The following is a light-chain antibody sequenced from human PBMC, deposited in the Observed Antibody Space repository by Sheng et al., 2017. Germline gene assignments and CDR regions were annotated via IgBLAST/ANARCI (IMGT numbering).Light chain of an antibody. CDR2: GAS. J-gene: IGKJ1*01. V-gene: IGKV3-15*01. CDR1: QSVSSN. Sequence: EIVMTQSPATLSVSPGERVTLSCRASQSVSSNLAWYQQKPGQAPRLLIYGASTRATGIPARLSGSGSGTEFTLTISSLQSEDFAVYYCQQYNNWPRTFGQGTKVE. CDR3: QQYNNWPRT.